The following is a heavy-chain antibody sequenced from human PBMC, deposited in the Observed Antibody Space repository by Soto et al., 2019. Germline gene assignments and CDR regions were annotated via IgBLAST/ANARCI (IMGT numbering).Heavy chain of an antibody. CDR3: ARGGYDFWSGYGAHYFDY. D-gene: IGHD3-3*01. CDR1: GGSFSGYY. CDR2: INHSGST. Sequence: QVQLQQWGAGLLKPSETLSLTCAVYGGSFSGYYWSWIRQPPGKGLEWIGEINHSGSTNYNPSLKSRVTISVDTSKNQFSLKLSSVTAADTAVYYCARGGYDFWSGYGAHYFDYWGPGTLVTVSS. J-gene: IGHJ4*02. V-gene: IGHV4-34*01.